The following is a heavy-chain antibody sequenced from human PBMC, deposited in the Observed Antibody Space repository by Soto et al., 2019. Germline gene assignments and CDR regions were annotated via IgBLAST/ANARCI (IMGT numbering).Heavy chain of an antibody. Sequence: NPSETLSLTCTVSGGSISSGGYYWSWIRQHPGKGLEWIGYIYYSGSTYYNPSLKSRVTISVDTSKNQFSLKLSSVTAADTAVYYCACYYDSSGYYYDYWGQGTLVTVSS. D-gene: IGHD3-22*01. CDR3: ACYYDSSGYYYDY. J-gene: IGHJ4*02. CDR2: IYYSGST. V-gene: IGHV4-31*03. CDR1: GGSISSGGYY.